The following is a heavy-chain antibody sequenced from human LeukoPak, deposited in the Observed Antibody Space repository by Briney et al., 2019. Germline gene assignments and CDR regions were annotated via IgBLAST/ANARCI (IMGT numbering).Heavy chain of an antibody. V-gene: IGHV3-53*01. D-gene: IGHD4-17*01. Sequence: GGSLRLSCAASGFTVSSNYMSWVRQAPGKGLEWVSVIYSGGSTHYADSVKGRFTISRDNSKNTLYLQMNRLRAEDTAVYYCARAAVTTDAFDIWGQGTMVTVSS. CDR1: GFTVSSNY. J-gene: IGHJ3*02. CDR2: IYSGGST. CDR3: ARAAVTTDAFDI.